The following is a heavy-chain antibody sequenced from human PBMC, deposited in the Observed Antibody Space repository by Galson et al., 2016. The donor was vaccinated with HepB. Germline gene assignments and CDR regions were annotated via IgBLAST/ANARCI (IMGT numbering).Heavy chain of an antibody. J-gene: IGHJ6*02. CDR2: IYHSGSA. D-gene: IGHD3/OR15-3a*01. Sequence: ETLSLTCTVSGYSITNGYYWGWIRQSPGKGLEWIGSIYHSGSAYYNPSLKSRVTIAVDTSKNHFSLTLTPVTAADTAVYFCARDGLLYYYGMDVWGQGTTVTVSS. CDR1: GYSITNGYY. V-gene: IGHV4-38-2*02. CDR3: ARDGLLYYYGMDV.